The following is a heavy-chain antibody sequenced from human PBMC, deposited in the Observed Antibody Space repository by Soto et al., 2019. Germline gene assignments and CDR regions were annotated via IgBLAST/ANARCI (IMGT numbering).Heavy chain of an antibody. Sequence: QVQLVQSGAEVKKPGSSVKVSCKASGGTFSSYAISWVRQAPGQGLEWVGGIIPIFGTANYAQKFQGRVTITAHESTSTAYMELSSLRSEDTAVYYCARPNGRGGYHFHYWGQGTLVSVSS. CDR2: IIPIFGTA. CDR3: ARPNGRGGYHFHY. D-gene: IGHD5-12*01. CDR1: GGTFSSYA. J-gene: IGHJ4*02. V-gene: IGHV1-69*01.